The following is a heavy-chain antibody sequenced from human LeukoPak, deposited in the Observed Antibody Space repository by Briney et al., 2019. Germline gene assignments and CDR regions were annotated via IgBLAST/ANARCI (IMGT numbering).Heavy chain of an antibody. J-gene: IGHJ4*02. V-gene: IGHV1-69*04. CDR2: IIPILGIA. CDR1: GGTFSSYA. Sequence: GASVKVSCKASGGTFSSYAISWVRQAPGQGLEWMGRIIPILGIANYAQKFQGRVTITADKSTSTAYMELSSLRSEDTAVYYCARADSSGYHDYWGQGTLVTVSS. CDR3: ARADSSGYHDY. D-gene: IGHD3-22*01.